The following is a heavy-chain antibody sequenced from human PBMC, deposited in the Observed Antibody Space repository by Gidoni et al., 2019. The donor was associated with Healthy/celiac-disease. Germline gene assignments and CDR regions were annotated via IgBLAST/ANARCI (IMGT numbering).Heavy chain of an antibody. Sequence: QVQLLESGGGVVQPGSSRHLSCAAPGFTCSSYAMHWVRQAPGKGLEWVAVISYDGSNKYYADSVKGRFTISRDNSKNTLYLQMNSLRAEDTAVYYCARDLGVDTAMVTGYWGQGTLVTVSS. CDR2: ISYDGSNK. V-gene: IGHV3-30-3*01. D-gene: IGHD5-18*01. CDR1: GFTCSSYA. CDR3: ARDLGVDTAMVTGY. J-gene: IGHJ4*02.